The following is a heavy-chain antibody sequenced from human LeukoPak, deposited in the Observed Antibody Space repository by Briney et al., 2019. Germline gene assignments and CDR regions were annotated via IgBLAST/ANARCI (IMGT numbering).Heavy chain of an antibody. V-gene: IGHV3-23*01. D-gene: IGHD3-22*01. CDR3: VRTGYYYDSSGYYPFDY. CDR1: GFTFSSYA. J-gene: IGHJ4*02. Sequence: PGGSLRLSCAASGFTFSSYAMSWVRQAPGKGLGWVSAISGSDGSTYYADSVKGRFTISRDNSKNTLSLQMNSLRAEDTAVYFCVRTGYYYDSSGYYPFDYWGQGTLVTVSS. CDR2: ISGSDGST.